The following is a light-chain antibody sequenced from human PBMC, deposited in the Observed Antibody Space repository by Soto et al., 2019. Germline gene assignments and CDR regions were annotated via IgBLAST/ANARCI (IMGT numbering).Light chain of an antibody. CDR1: QSVSSRY. CDR2: GAS. CDR3: QQRSNWPST. J-gene: IGKJ3*01. V-gene: IGKV3D-20*02. Sequence: EIVLTQSPGTLSLSPGERATLSCRASQSVSSRYVAWYQQKPGQAPRLLIYGASSRATGIPDRFSGSGSGTDFTLTISSLEPEDIAVYYCQQRSNWPSTFGPGTKVDIK.